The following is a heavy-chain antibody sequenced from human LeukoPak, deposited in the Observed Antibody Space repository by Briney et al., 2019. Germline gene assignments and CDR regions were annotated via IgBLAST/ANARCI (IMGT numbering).Heavy chain of an antibody. V-gene: IGHV3-23*01. J-gene: IGHJ4*02. CDR1: GFTFSSYA. Sequence: GGSLRLSCAASGFTFSSYAMSWVRQAPGKGLEWVSAISGSGGSTYYADSVKGRFTISRDNSKNTLYLQVNSLRAEDTAVYYCAKEPRQYDSSGYYGYWGQGALVTVSS. CDR3: AKEPRQYDSSGYYGY. CDR2: ISGSGGST. D-gene: IGHD3-22*01.